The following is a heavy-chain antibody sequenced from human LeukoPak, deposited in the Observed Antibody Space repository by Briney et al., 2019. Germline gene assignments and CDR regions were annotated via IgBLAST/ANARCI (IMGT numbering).Heavy chain of an antibody. D-gene: IGHD1-26*01. CDR2: VNTDGSHT. V-gene: IGHV3-74*01. CDR1: GFTFSSYW. J-gene: IGHJ4*02. CDR3: ARVDRTFWDFPH. Sequence: GGSLRLSCAASGFTFSSYWMHWVRQAPGKGLLWVSRVNTDGSHTNYADSVKCRFTISSDNAKNALYLQMNSLRAEDTATYYCARVDRTFWDFPHGGQGALVTVSS.